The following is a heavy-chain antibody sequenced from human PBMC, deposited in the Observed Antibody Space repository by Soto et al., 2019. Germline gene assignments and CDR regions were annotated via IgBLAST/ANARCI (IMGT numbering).Heavy chain of an antibody. Sequence: SETLSLTCTVSGGSISNYWSWIRQPPGKGLEWIGYIYYSGSTNYNPSLKSRVTISVDTSKSQFSLKLNSMTAADTAVYYCARHNYGSGSTYFDYWGQGTLVTGSS. CDR2: IYYSGST. V-gene: IGHV4-59*08. CDR1: GGSISNY. CDR3: ARHNYGSGSTYFDY. D-gene: IGHD3-10*01. J-gene: IGHJ4*02.